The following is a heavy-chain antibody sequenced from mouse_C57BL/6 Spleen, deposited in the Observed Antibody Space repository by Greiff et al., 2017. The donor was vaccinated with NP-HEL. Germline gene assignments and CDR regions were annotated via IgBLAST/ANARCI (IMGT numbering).Heavy chain of an antibody. V-gene: IGHV1-78*01. D-gene: IGHD2-4*01. CDR1: GYTFTDHT. CDR3: ARNDYEEGDFDY. CDR2: IYPRDGST. Sequence: VQLQQSDAELVKPGASVKISCKASGYTFTDHTIHWMKQRPEQGLEWIGYIYPRDGSTNYNEKFKGKATLTADKSSSTAYMQLNSLTSEDSAVYFCARNDYEEGDFDYWGQGTTLTVSS. J-gene: IGHJ2*01.